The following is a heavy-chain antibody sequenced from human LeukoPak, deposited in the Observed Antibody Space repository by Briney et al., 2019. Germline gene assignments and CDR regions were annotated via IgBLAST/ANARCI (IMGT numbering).Heavy chain of an antibody. J-gene: IGHJ5*01. CDR3: TRAITYFYGSVTYDWFDS. CDR1: GFTFDDYA. V-gene: IGHV3-9*01. Sequence: GGSLRLSCAASGFTFDDYAMHWVRQAPGKGLEWVSGISWNGGDIGYADSVKGRFTISRDNAKNTVYLQMNSLRVDDTAIYYCTRAITYFYGSVTYDWFDSWGQGTRVTVSS. CDR2: ISWNGGDI. D-gene: IGHD3-10*01.